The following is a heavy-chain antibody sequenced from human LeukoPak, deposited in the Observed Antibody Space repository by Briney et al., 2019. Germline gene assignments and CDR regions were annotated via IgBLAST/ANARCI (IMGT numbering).Heavy chain of an antibody. CDR3: ARDKSYGDSSDY. J-gene: IGHJ4*02. CDR1: GLTFSTFW. CDR2: IKQEGSEK. V-gene: IGHV3-7*01. Sequence: GGSLRLSCVTPGLTFSTFWMNWVRQAPGKGLEWVANIKQEGSEKYYVDSVKGRFTISRDNAKNSLHLQMNSLRAEDTAVYYCARDKSYGDSSDYWGQGTLVTVSS. D-gene: IGHD4-17*01.